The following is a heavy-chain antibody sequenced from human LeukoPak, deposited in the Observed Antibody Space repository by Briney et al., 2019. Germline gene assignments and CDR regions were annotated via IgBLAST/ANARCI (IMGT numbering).Heavy chain of an antibody. CDR3: ARMRFGEDSGSYYWFPGAFDI. CDR1: GGTFSSYA. CDR2: ISAYNGNT. D-gene: IGHD1-26*01. V-gene: IGHV1-18*01. J-gene: IGHJ3*02. Sequence: ASVKVSCKASGGTFSSYAISWVRQAPGQGLEWMGWISAYNGNTNYAQKLQGRVTMTTDTSTSTAYMELRSLRSDDTAVYYCARMRFGEDSGSYYWFPGAFDIWGQGTMVTVSS.